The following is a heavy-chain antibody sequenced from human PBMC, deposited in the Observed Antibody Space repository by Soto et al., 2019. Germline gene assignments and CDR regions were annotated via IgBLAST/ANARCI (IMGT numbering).Heavy chain of an antibody. J-gene: IGHJ4*02. CDR2: ISAYNCNK. D-gene: IGHD3-9*01. CDR3: ARDRRDYDILTGYPAYYFAY. V-gene: IGHV1-18*04. CDR1: GYTFPRYG. Sequence: ASVKVSCKASGYTFPRYGISWVRQAPGQGLEGMGLISAYNCNKNYAQKLQGRVTMSTDTTTSTAYMELRSLRSDATAVYYCARDRRDYDILTGYPAYYFAYWGQGTLVTVSS.